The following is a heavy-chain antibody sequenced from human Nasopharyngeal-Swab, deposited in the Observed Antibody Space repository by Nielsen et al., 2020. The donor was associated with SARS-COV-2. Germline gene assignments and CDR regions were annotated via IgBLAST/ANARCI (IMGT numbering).Heavy chain of an antibody. V-gene: IGHV1-2*02. CDR2: INPSGGST. J-gene: IGHJ4*02. D-gene: IGHD3-9*01. Sequence: WVRQAPGQGLEWMGIINPSGGSTNYAQKFQGRVTMTRDTSISTAYMELSRLRSDDTAVYYCARVRTKTKYYDILTGLGGYFDYWGQGTLVTVSS. CDR3: ARVRTKTKYYDILTGLGGYFDY.